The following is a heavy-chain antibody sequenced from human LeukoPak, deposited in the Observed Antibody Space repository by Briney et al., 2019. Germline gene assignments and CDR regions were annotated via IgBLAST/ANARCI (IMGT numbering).Heavy chain of an antibody. Sequence: PGGSMRLSCAASGFTFSGYLMHWVRQAPGKGLVWVSGIYSNGSSTNYADSVKGRYTISRDNSNSTLYLQMNSLRAEDTAVYYCAKQWDFSGTFTMYYWGQGTLVTVSS. CDR3: AKQWDFSGTFTMYY. D-gene: IGHD1-26*01. V-gene: IGHV3-74*01. CDR1: GFTFSGYL. J-gene: IGHJ4*02. CDR2: IYSNGSST.